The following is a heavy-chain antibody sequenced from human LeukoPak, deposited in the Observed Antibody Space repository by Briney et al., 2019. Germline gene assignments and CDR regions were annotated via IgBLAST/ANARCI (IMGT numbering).Heavy chain of an antibody. V-gene: IGHV4-39*01. Sequence: PSETLSLTCTVSGASISSTSYYWGWIRQPPGKGLEWIGTISYSGSSGSTSYNPSLKSRVTISVDTPKDQFSLKLSSVTAADTAMYYCARRVSGSYSDYWGQGTLVTVSS. D-gene: IGHD1-26*01. CDR2: ISYSGSSGST. J-gene: IGHJ4*02. CDR1: GASISSTSYY. CDR3: ARRVSGSYSDY.